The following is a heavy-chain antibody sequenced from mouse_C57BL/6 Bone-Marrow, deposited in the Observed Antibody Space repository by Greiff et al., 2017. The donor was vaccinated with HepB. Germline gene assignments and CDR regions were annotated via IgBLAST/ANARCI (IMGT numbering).Heavy chain of an antibody. CDR2: ISDGGSYT. J-gene: IGHJ2*01. V-gene: IGHV5-4*01. CDR3: ARDGGFSFDD. Sequence: EVKLVESGGGLVKPGGSLKLSCAASGFTFSSYAMSWVRQTPEKRLEWVATISDGGSYTYYPDNVQGRFTISRDNAKNNLYLQMSHLKSEDTAMYYCARDGGFSFDDWGQGTTLTVSS. CDR1: GFTFSSYA.